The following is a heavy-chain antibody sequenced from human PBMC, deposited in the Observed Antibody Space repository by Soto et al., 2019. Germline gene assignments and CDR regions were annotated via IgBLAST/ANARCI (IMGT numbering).Heavy chain of an antibody. J-gene: IGHJ4*02. CDR1: GFTFSSYG. D-gene: IGHD2-8*01. V-gene: IGHV3-33*01. CDR2: IWYDGSNK. Sequence: QVQLVESGGGVVQPGRSLRLSCEASGFTFSSYGMHWVRQAPGKGLEWVAVIWYDGSNKYYADSVKGRFTISRDNSKNTLYLQMNSLRAEDTAVYYCASVGVYFDYWGQGTLVTVSS. CDR3: ASVGVYFDY.